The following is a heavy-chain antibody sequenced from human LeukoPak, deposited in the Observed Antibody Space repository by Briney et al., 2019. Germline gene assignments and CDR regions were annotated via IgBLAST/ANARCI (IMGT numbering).Heavy chain of an antibody. V-gene: IGHV1-69*13. CDR3: ARGAYDSSGYYLFDY. J-gene: IGHJ4*02. CDR1: GGTFSSYA. Sequence: ASVKVSCKASGGTFSSYAISWVRQAPGQGLEWMGGIIPILGTANYAQKFQGRVTITADESTSTAYMELSSLRSEDTAVYYCARGAYDSSGYYLFDYWGQGTLVTVSS. D-gene: IGHD3-22*01. CDR2: IIPILGTA.